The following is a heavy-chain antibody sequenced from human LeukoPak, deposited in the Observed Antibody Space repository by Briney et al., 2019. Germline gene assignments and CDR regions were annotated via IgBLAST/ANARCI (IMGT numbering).Heavy chain of an antibody. D-gene: IGHD3-3*01. CDR2: IYYSGST. CDR3: ARTPYYDFWSGYPYYFDY. Sequence: RPSETLSLTCTVSGGSISSYYWSWIRQPPGKGLEWLGYIYYSGSTNYNPSLKSRVTISVDTSKNQFSLKLRSVTAADTAVYYCARTPYYDFWSGYPYYFDYWGQGTLVTVFS. CDR1: GGSISSYY. J-gene: IGHJ4*02. V-gene: IGHV4-59*01.